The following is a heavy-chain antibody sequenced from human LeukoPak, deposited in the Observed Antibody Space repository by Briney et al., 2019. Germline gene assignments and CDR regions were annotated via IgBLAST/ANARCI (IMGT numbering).Heavy chain of an antibody. CDR1: GGSFSSSSYY. J-gene: IGHJ5*02. V-gene: IGHV4-39*01. CDR2: IYYSGNT. CDR3: ARGIAAPGQGNCFDP. D-gene: IGHD6-13*01. Sequence: SETLSLTCTVSGGSFSSSSYYWGWIRQPPGKGLEWVGRIYYSGNTYYNPSIKSRVTISVDTSKNQFSLKLSSVTAADTAIYHCARGIAAPGQGNCFDPWGQGTLVTVSS.